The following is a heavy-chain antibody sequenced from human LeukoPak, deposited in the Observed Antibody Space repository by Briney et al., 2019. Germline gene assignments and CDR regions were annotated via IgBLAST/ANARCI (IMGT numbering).Heavy chain of an antibody. J-gene: IGHJ6*02. CDR2: IYYSGST. Sequence: SETLSLTCTVSGGSISSYYWSWIRQPPGKGLEWIGYIYYSGSTNYNPSLKSRVTVSVDTSKNQLSLKLSSVTAADTAVYYCARQTTGVVPYYYYGMDVWGQGTTVTVSS. CDR1: GGSISSYY. CDR3: ARQTTGVVPYYYYGMDV. D-gene: IGHD4-11*01. V-gene: IGHV4-59*08.